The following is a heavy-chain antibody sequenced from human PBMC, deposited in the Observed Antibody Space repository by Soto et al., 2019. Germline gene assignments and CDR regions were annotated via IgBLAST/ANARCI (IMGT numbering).Heavy chain of an antibody. CDR3: ATKVVIGGIGFVDQ. Sequence: EVQVVESGGGLVQPGGSLRLSCAASGFTFSSYWMSWVRQAPGKGLEWVANINQDGSQKYYPDSVKGRFTISRDNANNALYLQMNSLRAEDAAVYCCATKVVIGGIGFVDQWGQGTLVTVSS. J-gene: IGHJ5*02. D-gene: IGHD2-15*01. CDR2: INQDGSQK. V-gene: IGHV3-7*01. CDR1: GFTFSSYW.